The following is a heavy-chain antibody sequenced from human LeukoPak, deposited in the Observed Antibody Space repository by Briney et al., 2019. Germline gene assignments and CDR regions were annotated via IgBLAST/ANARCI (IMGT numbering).Heavy chain of an antibody. V-gene: IGHV3-21*01. D-gene: IGHD2-2*01. CDR2: ISSTSSYI. Sequence: GGSLRLSCAASGFTFTSYTMNWVRQAPGKGLEWVSSISSTSSYIYYTDSVKGRFTISRDNAKNSLYLQMNSLRAKDTAVYYCARVAGYCSSTSNCYSDYWGQGTLVTVSS. CDR3: ARVAGYCSSTSNCYSDY. CDR1: GFTFTSYT. J-gene: IGHJ4*02.